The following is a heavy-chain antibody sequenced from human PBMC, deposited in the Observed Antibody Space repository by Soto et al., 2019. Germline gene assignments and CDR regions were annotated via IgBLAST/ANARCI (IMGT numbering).Heavy chain of an antibody. V-gene: IGHV1-2*02. D-gene: IGHD4-4*01. CDR3: ARKHSLDYIRWGLDP. Sequence: ASVKVSCKASGYSFSDNQIHWLRRAPGQGLEWMGRITPKSDDTDYAQKFQGRVTMTRDTSIDKAYLELTGLTSDDTAIYYCARKHSLDYIRWGLDPWGQGTLVTVSS. CDR2: ITPKSDDT. CDR1: GYSFSDNQ. J-gene: IGHJ5*02.